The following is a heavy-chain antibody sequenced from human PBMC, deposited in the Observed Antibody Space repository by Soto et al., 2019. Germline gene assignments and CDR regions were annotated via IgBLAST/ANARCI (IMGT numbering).Heavy chain of an antibody. CDR1: GYTFAAYY. Sequence: QVQLVQSGAEVKKPGASVKVSCKTSGYTFAAYYIHWIRQAPGQGLEWMGWINPTSGGTVYAQNFTDRVTMTRDTSISAAYMELRRLNADDTAVYYCARDPDYGDYWGYFFDSWGQGTPVTVSS. D-gene: IGHD4-17*01. J-gene: IGHJ4*02. CDR3: ARDPDYGDYWGYFFDS. V-gene: IGHV1-2*02. CDR2: INPTSGGT.